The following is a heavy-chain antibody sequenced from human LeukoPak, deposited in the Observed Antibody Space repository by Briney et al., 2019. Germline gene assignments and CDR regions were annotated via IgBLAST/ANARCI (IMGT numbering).Heavy chain of an antibody. CDR2: IYYSGST. J-gene: IGHJ4*02. D-gene: IGHD5-18*01. V-gene: IGHV4-39*07. CDR1: GGSISSSSYY. Sequence: SETLSLTCTVSGGSISSSSYYWGWIRQPPRKGLEWIGSIYYSGSTYYNPSLKSRVTISVDTSKNQFSLKLSSVTAADTAVYYCARVYTAMAFDYWGQGTLVTVSS. CDR3: ARVYTAMAFDY.